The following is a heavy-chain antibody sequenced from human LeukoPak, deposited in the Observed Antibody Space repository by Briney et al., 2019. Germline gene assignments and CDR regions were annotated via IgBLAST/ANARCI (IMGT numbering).Heavy chain of an antibody. D-gene: IGHD3-22*01. CDR3: ARGGAYYYGSSGYYPPFDY. CDR1: GDSISYFY. Sequence: SETLSLTCSVSGDSISYFYWSWIRQAAGKGLEWIGRINSSGSTEYNASLKSRVTMSVDTSKNQFSLKLYSVTAADTAVYYCARGGAYYYGSSGYYPPFDYWGQGTLVTVSS. J-gene: IGHJ4*02. CDR2: INSSGST. V-gene: IGHV4-4*07.